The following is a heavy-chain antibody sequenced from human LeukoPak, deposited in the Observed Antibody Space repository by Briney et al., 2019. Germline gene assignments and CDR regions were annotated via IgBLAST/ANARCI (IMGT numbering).Heavy chain of an antibody. CDR1: GFTFSSQW. D-gene: IGHD6-19*01. J-gene: IGHJ6*03. CDR3: ARDRMAVAGGGNYYYYMDV. V-gene: IGHV3-48*01. CDR2: ISSSSSTI. Sequence: GGSLRLSCAASGFTFSSQWMSWVRQAPGKGLEWVSYISSSSSTIYYADSVKGRFTISRDNAKNSLYLQMNSLRAGDTDVYYCARDRMAVAGGGNYYYYMDVWGKGTTVTVSS.